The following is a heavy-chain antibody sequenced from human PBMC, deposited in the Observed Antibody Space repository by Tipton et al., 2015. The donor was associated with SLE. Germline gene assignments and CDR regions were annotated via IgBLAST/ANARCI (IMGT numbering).Heavy chain of an antibody. Sequence: TLSLTCAVYGGSFSGYFWSWIRQLPDKGLEWIGEINHSGTTNCNPSLKSRVTISVDTSKNQFSLKLSSVTAADTAVYYCARGGSKHYDFWGRQMGPHAFDIWGQETMVTVSP. CDR2: INHSGTT. CDR1: GGSFSGYF. V-gene: IGHV4-34*01. J-gene: IGHJ3*02. D-gene: IGHD3-3*01. CDR3: ARGGSKHYDFWGRQMGPHAFDI.